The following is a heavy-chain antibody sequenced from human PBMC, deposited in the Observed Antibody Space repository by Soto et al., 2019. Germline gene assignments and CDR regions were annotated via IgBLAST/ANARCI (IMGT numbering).Heavy chain of an antibody. J-gene: IGHJ6*02. CDR2: IIPIFGTA. CDR1: GGTFSSYA. Sequence: AASVKVSCKASGGTFSSYAISWVRQAPGQGLEWMGGIIPIFGTANYAQKFQGRVTITADKSTSTAYMELSSLRSEDTAVYYCARDARVDIVATTTRYYYYGMDVWGQGTTVTVSS. D-gene: IGHD5-12*01. V-gene: IGHV1-69*06. CDR3: ARDARVDIVATTTRYYYYGMDV.